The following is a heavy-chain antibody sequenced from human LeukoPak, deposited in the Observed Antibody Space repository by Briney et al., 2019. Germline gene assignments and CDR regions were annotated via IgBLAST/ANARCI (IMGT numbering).Heavy chain of an antibody. CDR1: GGSISTYY. Sequence: SETLSLTCTVSGGSISTYYWSWIRQPPGKGLEWIGYIYYTGSTNYNPSLKSRVTISVDTSKNQFSLRLNSVTAADTAVYYCARDGARGLGGDYQFDYWGQGTLVTVSS. V-gene: IGHV4-59*01. CDR3: ARDGARGLGGDYQFDY. CDR2: IYYTGST. D-gene: IGHD2-21*02. J-gene: IGHJ4*02.